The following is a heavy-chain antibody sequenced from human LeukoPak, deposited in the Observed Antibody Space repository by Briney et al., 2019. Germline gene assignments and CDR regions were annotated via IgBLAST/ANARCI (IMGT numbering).Heavy chain of an antibody. CDR1: GFTFSNSA. Sequence: GGSLRLSCAASGFTFSNSAMHWVRRAPGKGLEWVSAISGSGTSTYYADSVRGRFTISRDNSRNTLDLQMNSLRAEDTAVYYCANGRGTTRGGMDVWGQGTTVTVSS. D-gene: IGHD4-17*01. CDR3: ANGRGTTRGGMDV. CDR2: ISGSGTST. J-gene: IGHJ6*02. V-gene: IGHV3-23*01.